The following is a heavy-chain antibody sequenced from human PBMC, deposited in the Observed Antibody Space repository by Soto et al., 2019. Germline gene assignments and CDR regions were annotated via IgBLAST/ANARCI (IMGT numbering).Heavy chain of an antibody. CDR1: GFTFSDYA. J-gene: IGHJ6*02. CDR2: INGGGYGT. V-gene: IGHV3-23*01. CDR3: AKDNSLRGNYGTPTYYYSGMDV. Sequence: GGSLRLSCAASGFTFSDYAVTWVRRAPGKGLEWVSSINGGGYGTYYAESVRGRFTISRDNSKSTLYLQMNSLSAEDTAIYFCAKDNSLRGNYGTPTYYYSGMDVWGQGTTVTVSS. D-gene: IGHD1-26*01.